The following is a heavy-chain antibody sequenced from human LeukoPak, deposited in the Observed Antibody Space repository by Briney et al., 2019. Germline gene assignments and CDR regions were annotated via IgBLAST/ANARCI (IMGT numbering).Heavy chain of an antibody. CDR3: AKGHRGHYYGSGSYPNKGGFDP. Sequence: GGSLRLSCAASGFTFDDYAMHWVRQAPGKGLEWVSGISWNNGSIGYADSVKGRFTISRDNAKNSLYLQMNSLRAEDTALYYCAKGHRGHYYGSGSYPNKGGFDPWGQGTLVTVSS. V-gene: IGHV3-9*01. CDR1: GFTFDDYA. CDR2: ISWNNGSI. J-gene: IGHJ5*02. D-gene: IGHD3-10*01.